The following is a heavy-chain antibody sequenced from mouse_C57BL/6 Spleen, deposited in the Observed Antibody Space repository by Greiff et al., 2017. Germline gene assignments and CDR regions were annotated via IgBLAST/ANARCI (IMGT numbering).Heavy chain of an antibody. V-gene: IGHV1-54*01. CDR2: INPGSGGT. J-gene: IGHJ4*01. CDR3: ARNPHRDYAMDY. Sequence: QVHLKQSGAELVRPGTSVKVSCKASGYAFTNYLIEWVKQRPGQGLEWIGVINPGSGGTNYNEKFKGKATLTADKSSSTAYMQLSSLTSEDSAVYFCARNPHRDYAMDYWGQGTSVTVSS. D-gene: IGHD2-14*01. CDR1: GYAFTNYL.